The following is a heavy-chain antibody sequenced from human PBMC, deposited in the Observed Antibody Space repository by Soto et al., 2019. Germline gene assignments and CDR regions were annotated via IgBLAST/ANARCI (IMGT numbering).Heavy chain of an antibody. CDR2: INPSGGST. CDR1: GYTFTSYY. J-gene: IGHJ4*02. V-gene: IGHV1-46*01. D-gene: IGHD6-13*01. CDR3: ARDLIAAAGYFDY. Sequence: GXSVKDSCKASGYTFTSYYMNWGRQAPGQGLEWMGIINPSGGSTSYAQKFQGRVTMTRDTSTSTVYMELSSLRSEDTAVYYCARDLIAAAGYFDYWGQGTLVTVSS.